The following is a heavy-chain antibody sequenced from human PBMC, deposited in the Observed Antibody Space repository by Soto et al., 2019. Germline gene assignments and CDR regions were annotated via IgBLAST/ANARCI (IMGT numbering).Heavy chain of an antibody. CDR2: ISGSGGST. D-gene: IGHD2-2*01. CDR3: AKVSRGIGVVPVALN. Sequence: EVQLLESGGGLVQPGGSLRLSCVASGHTFHSYAMSWVRQAPGKGLEWVSGISGSGGSTYYADSVRGRFTISRDDSKNTLQLQMNSLRAEDTAVYYCAKVSRGIGVVPVALNWGQGTLVTVSS. V-gene: IGHV3-23*01. J-gene: IGHJ4*02. CDR1: GHTFHSYA.